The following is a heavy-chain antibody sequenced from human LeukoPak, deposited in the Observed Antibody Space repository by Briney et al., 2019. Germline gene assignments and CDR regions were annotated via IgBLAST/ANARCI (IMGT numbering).Heavy chain of an antibody. CDR1: GFTFSSYA. CDR2: ISGSGGST. J-gene: IGHJ4*02. V-gene: IGHV3-23*01. CDR3: ARVGAIYCTNGVCPPFDY. D-gene: IGHD2-8*01. Sequence: GGSLRLSCAASGFTFSSYAMSWVRQAPGKGLEWVSLISGSGGSTYYADSVKGRFTISRDNSKNTLYLQMNSLRAEDTAVYYCARVGAIYCTNGVCPPFDYWGQGTLVTVSS.